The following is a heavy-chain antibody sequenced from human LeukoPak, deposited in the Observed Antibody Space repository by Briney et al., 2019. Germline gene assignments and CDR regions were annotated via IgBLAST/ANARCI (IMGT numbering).Heavy chain of an antibody. CDR2: IYYSGST. Sequence: PSETLSLTCTVSGGSISSSSYYWGWIRQPPGKGLEWIGSIYYSGSTYHNPALKSRVTISVDTSKNQFSLKLSSVTAADTAVYYCASYYDSSGYYYRYYYYMDAWGKGTTVTVSS. CDR3: ASYYDSSGYYYRYYYYMDA. D-gene: IGHD3-22*01. J-gene: IGHJ6*03. V-gene: IGHV4-39*01. CDR1: GGSISSSSYY.